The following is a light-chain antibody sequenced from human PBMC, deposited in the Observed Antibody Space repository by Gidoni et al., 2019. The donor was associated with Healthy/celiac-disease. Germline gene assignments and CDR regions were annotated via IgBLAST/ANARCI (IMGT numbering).Light chain of an antibody. CDR2: DVS. CDR3: SSYTSSSTRV. V-gene: IGLV2-14*03. J-gene: IGLJ1*01. CDR1: SSDVGGYNY. Sequence: QSALTQPASVSGSPGQSITISCTGTSSDVGGYNYVSWYQQHPGKDPKLLLYDVSNRPSGVSNRFSGSKAGNTASLTISGLQAEDEADYYCSSYTSSSTRVFGTGTKVTVL.